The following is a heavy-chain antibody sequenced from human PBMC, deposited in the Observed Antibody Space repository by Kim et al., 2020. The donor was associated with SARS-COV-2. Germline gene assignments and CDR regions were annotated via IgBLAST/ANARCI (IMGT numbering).Heavy chain of an antibody. CDR1: GGTFSSYA. V-gene: IGHV1-69*13. CDR3: ARDRPRLGVVVRAAISYSDYGMDV. J-gene: IGHJ6*02. Sequence: SVKVSCKASGGTFSSYAISWVRQAPGQGLEWMGGIIPIFGTANYAQKFQGRVTITADESTSTAYMELSSLRSEDTAVYYCARDRPRLGVVVRAAISYSDYGMDVWGQGTTVTVSS. D-gene: IGHD2-2*02. CDR2: IIPIFGTA.